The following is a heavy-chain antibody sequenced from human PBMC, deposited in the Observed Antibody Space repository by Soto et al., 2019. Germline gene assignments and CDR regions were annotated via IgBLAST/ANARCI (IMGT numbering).Heavy chain of an antibody. CDR3: AKHREVAPERVGNGMDV. Sequence: GGSLRLSCAASGFTFSSYAMSWVRQAPGKGLEWVSAISGSGGSTYYADSVKGRFTISRDNSKNTLYLQMNSLRAEDTAVYYCAKHREVAPERVGNGMDVWGQGTTVTVSS. CDR2: ISGSGGST. V-gene: IGHV3-23*01. CDR1: GFTFSSYA. J-gene: IGHJ6*02. D-gene: IGHD2-15*01.